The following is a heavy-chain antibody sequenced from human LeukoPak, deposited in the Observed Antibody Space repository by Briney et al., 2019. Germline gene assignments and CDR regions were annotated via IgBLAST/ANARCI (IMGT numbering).Heavy chain of an antibody. V-gene: IGHV4-4*07. D-gene: IGHD2-15*01. CDR3: AREDCSGGSCYSDYYCGMDV. Sequence: SETLSLTCTVSGGSISSYYWSWIRQPAGKGLEWIGRIYTSGSTNYNPSLKSRVTMSVDASKNQFSLKLSSVTAADTAVYYCAREDCSGGSCYSDYYCGMDVWGQGTTVTVSS. CDR1: GGSISSYY. CDR2: IYTSGST. J-gene: IGHJ6*02.